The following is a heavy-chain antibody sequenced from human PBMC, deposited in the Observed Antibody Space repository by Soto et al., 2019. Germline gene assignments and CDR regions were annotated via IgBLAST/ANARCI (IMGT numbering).Heavy chain of an antibody. J-gene: IGHJ4*02. CDR2: MSYTGST. CDR1: CGSISSTGYH. V-gene: IGHV4-39*01. D-gene: IGHD3-22*01. CDR3: AAPLAISMIVVVIRN. Sequence: SETLSLTCTVSCGSISSTGYHGGWIRQPPGKGLEWIGTMSYTGSTYYNPSLKSRVTISVDTSKNQLSLKLSSVTAADTAVYYCAAPLAISMIVVVIRNWGQGTLVTVSS.